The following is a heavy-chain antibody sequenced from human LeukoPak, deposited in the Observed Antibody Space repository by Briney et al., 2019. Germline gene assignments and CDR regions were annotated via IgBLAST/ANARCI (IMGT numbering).Heavy chain of an antibody. V-gene: IGHV1-18*01. CDR1: GYTFTSYG. Sequence: ASVKVSCKASGYTFTSYGIGWVRQAPGQGLEWMGWISAYNGNTNYAQKLQGRVTMTTDTSTSTAYMELRSLRSDDTAVYYCARGYCSGGSCYESEYFQHWGQGTLVTVSS. CDR3: ARGYCSGGSCYESEYFQH. D-gene: IGHD2-15*01. CDR2: ISAYNGNT. J-gene: IGHJ1*01.